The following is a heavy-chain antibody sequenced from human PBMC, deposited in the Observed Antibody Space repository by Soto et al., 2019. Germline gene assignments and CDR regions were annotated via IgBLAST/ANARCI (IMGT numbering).Heavy chain of an antibody. Sequence: QPGGSLRLSCSASGFTFSSYAMHWVRQAPGKGLEWVAVISYDGSNKYYADSVKGRFTISRDNSKNTLYLQMNSLRAEDTAVYYCARDWGGWFAYFDYWGQGTLVTVSS. CDR2: ISYDGSNK. J-gene: IGHJ4*02. CDR1: GFTFSSYA. D-gene: IGHD6-19*01. V-gene: IGHV3-30-3*01. CDR3: ARDWGGWFAYFDY.